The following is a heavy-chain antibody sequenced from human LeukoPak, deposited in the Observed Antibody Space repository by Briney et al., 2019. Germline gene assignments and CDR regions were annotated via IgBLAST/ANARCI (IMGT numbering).Heavy chain of an antibody. CDR2: INHSGST. CDR1: GGSFSGYY. V-gene: IGHV4-34*01. Sequence: KTSETLSLTCAVYGGSFSGYYWSWIRQPPGKGLEWIGEINHSGSTNYNPSLKSRVTISVDTSKNQFSLKLSSVTAADTAVYYCARAYYDFWSGYYSGHWFDPWGQGTLVTVSS. CDR3: ARAYYDFWSGYYSGHWFDP. D-gene: IGHD3-3*01. J-gene: IGHJ5*02.